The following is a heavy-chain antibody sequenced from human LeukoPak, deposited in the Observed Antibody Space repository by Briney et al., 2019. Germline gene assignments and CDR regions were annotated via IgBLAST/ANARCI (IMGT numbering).Heavy chain of an antibody. D-gene: IGHD5/OR15-5a*01. Sequence: GGSLRLSCAASGFTFSSYAMTWVRQLPGKGLEWVSTISYSGTYYADSVKGRFTLSRDDSKNTLSLQMNTLRADDTAIYFCVKGLYDLDYWGQGTPVTVSS. CDR3: VKGLYDLDY. V-gene: IGHV3-23*01. CDR1: GFTFSSYA. CDR2: ISYSGT. J-gene: IGHJ4*02.